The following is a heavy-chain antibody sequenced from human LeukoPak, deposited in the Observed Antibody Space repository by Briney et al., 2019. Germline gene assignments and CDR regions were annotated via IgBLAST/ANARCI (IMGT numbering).Heavy chain of an antibody. D-gene: IGHD5-24*01. V-gene: IGHV4-31*03. Sequence: SETLSLTCTVSGGSISSGGFYWTWVRQPPGKGLEWIGYIYNSGRTYYNPSLKSRVTISGDTSKNQFSLTLSSVTAADTAVYYCARDRYGYSYSDQWGQGTLVTVSS. CDR3: ARDRYGYSYSDQ. CDR2: IYNSGRT. J-gene: IGHJ4*02. CDR1: GGSISSGGFY.